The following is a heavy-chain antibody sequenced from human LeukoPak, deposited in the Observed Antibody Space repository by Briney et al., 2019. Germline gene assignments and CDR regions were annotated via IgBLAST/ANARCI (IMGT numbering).Heavy chain of an antibody. Sequence: ASVEVSCKASGYTFTGYYMHWVRQAPGPGLEWMGGIIPIFGTANYAQKFQGRVTITADESTSTAYMELSSLRSEDTAVYYCARDSAAGNWFDPWGQGTLVTVSS. J-gene: IGHJ5*02. CDR1: GYTFTGYY. CDR3: ARDSAAGNWFDP. CDR2: IIPIFGTA. V-gene: IGHV1-69*13. D-gene: IGHD6-13*01.